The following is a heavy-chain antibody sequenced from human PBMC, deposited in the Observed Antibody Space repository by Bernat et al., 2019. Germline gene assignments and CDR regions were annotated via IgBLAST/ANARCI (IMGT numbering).Heavy chain of an antibody. CDR1: GGSFSAYY. J-gene: IGHJ4*02. CDR3: ARGGRGVGSGSRKPFDY. D-gene: IGHD3-10*01. CDR2: INHSGST. Sequence: QVQLQQWGAGLLKPSETLSLTCAVYGGSFSAYYWSWIRQPPGKGLEWIGEINHSGSTNYNPSLKSRVTISVDTTKNQFSLKLRSVTAADAAVYYCARGGRGVGSGSRKPFDYWGQGTLVTVSS. V-gene: IGHV4-34*01.